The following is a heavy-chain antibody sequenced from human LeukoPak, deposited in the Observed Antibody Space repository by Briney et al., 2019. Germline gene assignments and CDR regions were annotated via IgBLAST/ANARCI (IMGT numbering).Heavy chain of an antibody. CDR3: AGLHQLRGITVFDY. D-gene: IGHD3-10*01. J-gene: IGHJ4*02. Sequence: SETLSLTCAVYGGSFSDYYWSWVRQPPGKGLEWFGEINHSGSTNYNPSLKSRVTISIDTSKNQFSLKLSSVTAADTAVYYCAGLHQLRGITVFDYWAQGTLVTVSS. CDR2: INHSGST. V-gene: IGHV4-34*01. CDR1: GGSFSDYY.